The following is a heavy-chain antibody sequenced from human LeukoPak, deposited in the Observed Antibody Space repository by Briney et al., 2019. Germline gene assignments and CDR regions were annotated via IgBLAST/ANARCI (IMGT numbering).Heavy chain of an antibody. Sequence: GGSLRLSCTASGFTFSTHWMTWVRQPPGKGLEWVANIKEDGSVKYYVDSVKGRFTISRDNTKNALYLQMNSLRADDTAVYYCARDRSSGWFDFDYWGQGTLVTVSS. D-gene: IGHD6-19*01. J-gene: IGHJ4*02. V-gene: IGHV3-7*01. CDR1: GFTFSTHW. CDR2: IKEDGSVK. CDR3: ARDRSSGWFDFDY.